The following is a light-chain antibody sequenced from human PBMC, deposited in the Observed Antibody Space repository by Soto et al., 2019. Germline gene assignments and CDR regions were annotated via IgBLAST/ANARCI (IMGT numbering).Light chain of an antibody. CDR2: DVS. V-gene: IGLV2-14*01. J-gene: IGLJ1*01. CDR3: SSYTSSSTLV. CDR1: SSDVGDYNY. Sequence: QSALAQPASVSGSPGQSITISCTGTSSDVGDYNYVSWYQQQPGKAPKVMIYDVSNRPSGVSNRFSGSKSGNTASLTISGLQAEDEADYYCSSYTSSSTLVFGTGTKVTVL.